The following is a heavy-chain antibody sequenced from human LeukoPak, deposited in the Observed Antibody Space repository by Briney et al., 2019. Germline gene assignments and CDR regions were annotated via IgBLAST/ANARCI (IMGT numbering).Heavy chain of an antibody. D-gene: IGHD6-19*01. Sequence: GGSLRLSCAASGLTVSSNYMIWARQAPGKGLEGVANRKQDGSEKYYVDSVRGRFTTSRDNAENALYLQMNSRRAEDTAMYYCAKDPSSALYGGAFDIWGEGTMVTVSS. CDR2: RKQDGSEK. J-gene: IGHJ3*02. CDR1: GLTVSSNY. V-gene: IGHV3-7*05. CDR3: AKDPSSALYGGAFDI.